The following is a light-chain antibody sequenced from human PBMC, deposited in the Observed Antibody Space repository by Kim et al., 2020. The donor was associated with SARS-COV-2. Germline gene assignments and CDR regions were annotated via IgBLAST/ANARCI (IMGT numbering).Light chain of an antibody. CDR2: KNN. CDR1: SSNIVSNY. J-gene: IGLJ2*01. Sequence: GQRVTISCSGSSSNIVSNYVYWYQQLPGTAPKRLIYKNNQRPSGVPDRFSGSKSGTSASLAISGLRSEDEADYYCAAWDDSLSGPVFGGGTQLTVL. CDR3: AAWDDSLSGPV. V-gene: IGLV1-47*01.